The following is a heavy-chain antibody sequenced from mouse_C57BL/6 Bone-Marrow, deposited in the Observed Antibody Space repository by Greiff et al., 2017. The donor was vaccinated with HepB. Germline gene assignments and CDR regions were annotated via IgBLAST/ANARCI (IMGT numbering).Heavy chain of an antibody. V-gene: IGHV1-64*01. CDR2: IHPNSGST. CDR1: GYTFTSYW. J-gene: IGHJ2*01. CDR3: AQQLRLRPDY. Sequence: QVQLKQSGAELVKPGASVKLSCKASGYTFTSYWMHWVKQRPGQGLEWIGMIHPNSGSTNYNEKFKSKATLTVDKSSSTAYMQLSSLTSEDSAVYYCAQQLRLRPDYWGQGTTLTVSS. D-gene: IGHD3-2*02.